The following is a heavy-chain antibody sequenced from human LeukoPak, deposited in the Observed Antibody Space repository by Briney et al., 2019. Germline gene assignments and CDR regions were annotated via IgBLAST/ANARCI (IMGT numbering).Heavy chain of an antibody. Sequence: QPGGSLRLSCAASGFTFSSYWMSWVRQAPGKGLEWVGNIKQDGSEKYYVDSVKGRFTISRDNAKNSLYLQMNSLRAEDTAVYYCARVKTRYCSGGSCYSEDYWGQGTLATVSS. CDR1: GFTFSSYW. CDR3: ARVKTRYCSGGSCYSEDY. J-gene: IGHJ4*02. CDR2: IKQDGSEK. V-gene: IGHV3-7*01. D-gene: IGHD2-15*01.